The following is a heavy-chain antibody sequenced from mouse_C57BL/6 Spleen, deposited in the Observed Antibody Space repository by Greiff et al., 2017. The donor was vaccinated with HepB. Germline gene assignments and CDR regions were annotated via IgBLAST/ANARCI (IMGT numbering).Heavy chain of an antibody. J-gene: IGHJ3*01. CDR1: GFNIKDDY. V-gene: IGHV14-4*01. CDR3: TTSNTGFAY. D-gene: IGHD2-5*01. Sequence: EVKLLESGAELVRPGASVKLSCTASGFNIKDDYMHWVKQRPEQGLEWIGWIDPENGDTEYASKFQGKATITADTSSNTAYLQLSSLTSEDTAVYYCTTSNTGFAYWGQGTLVTVSA. CDR2: IDPENGDT.